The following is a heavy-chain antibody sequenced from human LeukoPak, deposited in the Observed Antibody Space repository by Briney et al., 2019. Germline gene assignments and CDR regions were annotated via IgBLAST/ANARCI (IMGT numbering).Heavy chain of an antibody. CDR1: GGSISSGGYY. V-gene: IGHV4-31*03. CDR3: ARGAECSSSGRCDGGNWLDP. Sequence: PSETLSLTCTVSGGSISSGGYYWSWIRQHPGKGLEWIGYIYYSGSTYYNPSLKSRVTISVDTSKNQFSLKLSSVTPADTAVYYCARGAECSSSGRCDGGNWLDPWGQGALVTVSS. D-gene: IGHD2-15*01. CDR2: IYYSGST. J-gene: IGHJ5*02.